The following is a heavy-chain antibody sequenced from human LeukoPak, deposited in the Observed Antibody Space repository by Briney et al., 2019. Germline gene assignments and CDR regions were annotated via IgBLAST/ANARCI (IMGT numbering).Heavy chain of an antibody. D-gene: IGHD6-6*01. CDR3: ARTHPEYSSSSVDY. CDR2: ISAYNGNT. V-gene: IGHV1-18*04. J-gene: IGHJ4*02. CDR1: GYTFTGYY. Sequence: GASVKVSCKASGYTFTGYYMHWVRQAPGQGLEWMGWISAYNGNTNYAQKLQGRVTMTTDTSTSTAYMELRSLRSDDTAVYYCARTHPEYSSSSVDYWGQGTLVTVSS.